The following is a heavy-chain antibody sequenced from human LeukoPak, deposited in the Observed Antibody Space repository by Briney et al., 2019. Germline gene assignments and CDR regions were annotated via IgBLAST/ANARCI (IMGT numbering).Heavy chain of an antibody. CDR3: ARDRSRVQLWLWYFDY. CDR2: ISYDGSNK. J-gene: IGHJ4*02. CDR1: GFTFSSYA. V-gene: IGHV3-30-3*01. D-gene: IGHD5-18*01. Sequence: GGSLRLSCAASGFTFSSYAMHWVRQTPGKGLEWVAVISYDGSNKYYADSVKGRFTISRDNSKNTLRLQMNSLRAEDTAVYYCARDRSRVQLWLWYFDYWGQGTLVTVSS.